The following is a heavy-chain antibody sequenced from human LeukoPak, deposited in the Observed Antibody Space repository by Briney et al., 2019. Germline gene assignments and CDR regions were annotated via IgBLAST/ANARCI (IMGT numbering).Heavy chain of an antibody. V-gene: IGHV1-8*03. CDR3: ARGRRLRGVTSRPIYYYYSMDV. CDR1: VYTFNTFD. J-gene: IGHJ6*03. Sequence: SSVKLSCKASVYTFNTFDINCGRQATGQGREGMGSVNPYNDKRVTAPKFKSRVSISSNNSINTASMEFSGLKPDDTAVYYCARGRRLRGVTSRPIYYYYSMDVWGGGTTVTVSS. CDR2: VNPYNDKR. D-gene: IGHD3-10*01.